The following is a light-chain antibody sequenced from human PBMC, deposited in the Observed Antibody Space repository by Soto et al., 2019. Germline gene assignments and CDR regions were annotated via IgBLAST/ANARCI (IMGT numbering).Light chain of an antibody. Sequence: QSVLTQPPSVSGAPVQRVTISCTGSSSNIGAGYDVHWYQQLPGTAPKLLIYGISNRPSGVPDRFSGSKSGTSASLAITGLQAEDEADYYCQSYDSSLSRPGVFGTGTKRTVL. CDR1: SSNIGAGYD. CDR2: GIS. V-gene: IGLV1-40*01. J-gene: IGLJ1*01. CDR3: QSYDSSLSRPGV.